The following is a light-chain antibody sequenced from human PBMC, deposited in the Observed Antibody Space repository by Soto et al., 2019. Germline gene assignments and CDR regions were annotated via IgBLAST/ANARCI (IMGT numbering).Light chain of an antibody. J-gene: IGKJ4*01. CDR3: QQYGSSPLT. Sequence: EIVLTQSPGTLSLSPGERATLSCRASQSVSSSYLAWYQQKPGQAPRLPIYGASSRATGIPDRFSGSGSGTDFTLTISRLEPEHFAVYYCQQYGSSPLTFGSGPKVDIK. CDR2: GAS. CDR1: QSVSSSY. V-gene: IGKV3-20*01.